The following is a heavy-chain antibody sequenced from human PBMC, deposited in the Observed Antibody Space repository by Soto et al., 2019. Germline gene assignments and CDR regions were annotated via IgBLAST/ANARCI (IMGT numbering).Heavy chain of an antibody. J-gene: IGHJ4*02. Sequence: PSETLSLTCTVSDGSISSYYWSWLRQPPGKGLEWIGYIYDSGSTLYNPSLKSRVTISVDRPNNQFSLKLSSVTAADTAIYYCAGDIRSGSYRFDYWGQGALVTVSS. CDR1: DGSISSYY. V-gene: IGHV4-59*08. D-gene: IGHD1-26*01. CDR2: IYDSGST. CDR3: AGDIRSGSYRFDY.